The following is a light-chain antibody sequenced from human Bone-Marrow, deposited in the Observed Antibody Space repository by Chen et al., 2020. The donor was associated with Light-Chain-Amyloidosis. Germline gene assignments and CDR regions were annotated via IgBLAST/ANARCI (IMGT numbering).Light chain of an antibody. CDR1: NIGSTS. V-gene: IGLV3-21*02. J-gene: IGLJ3*02. CDR2: DDS. Sequence: SYVLTQPSSVSVAPGQTATIACGGNNIGSTSVHWYQQTPGQAPLLVVYDDSDRPSGIPERFSGSNPGNTAPLTISRVEAGDEADYYCQVWDRSSDRPVVGGGTKLTVL. CDR3: QVWDRSSDRPV.